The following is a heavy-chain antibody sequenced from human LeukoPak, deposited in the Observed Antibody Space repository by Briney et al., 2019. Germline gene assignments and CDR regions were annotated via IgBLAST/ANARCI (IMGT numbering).Heavy chain of an antibody. CDR1: GYTFTSYG. CDR3: GMYYYDSSGYNDAFDI. Sequence: ASVKVSCKASGYTFTSYGISWVRQAPGQGLEWMGWISAYNGNTNYAQKLQGRVTMTTDTSTSTAYMELRSLRSDDTAVYYCGMYYYDSSGYNDAFDIWGQGTMVTVSS. CDR2: ISAYNGNT. V-gene: IGHV1-18*01. D-gene: IGHD3-22*01. J-gene: IGHJ3*02.